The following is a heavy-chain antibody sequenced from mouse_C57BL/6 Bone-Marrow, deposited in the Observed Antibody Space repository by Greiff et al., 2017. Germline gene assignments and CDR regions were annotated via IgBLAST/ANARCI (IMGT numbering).Heavy chain of an antibody. CDR3: VRGDYYGSSYPAWFAY. J-gene: IGHJ3*01. CDR1: GFTFNTYA. V-gene: IGHV10-3*01. Sequence: VQLKESGGGLVQPKGSLKLSCAASGFTFNTYAMHWVRQAPGKGLAWVARIRSKSSNYATYYADSVKDRFTISRDDSQSMLYLQMNNLKTEDTAMYYCVRGDYYGSSYPAWFAYWGQGTLVTVSA. CDR2: IRSKSSNYAT. D-gene: IGHD1-1*01.